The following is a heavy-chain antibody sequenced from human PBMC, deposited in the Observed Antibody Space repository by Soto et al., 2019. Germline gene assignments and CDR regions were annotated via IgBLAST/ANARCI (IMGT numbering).Heavy chain of an antibody. CDR3: ARGGDGYNFGAVY. CDR1: GGGNLRDYR. V-gene: IGHV1-69*01. J-gene: IGHJ4*02. CDR2: IIPKLGSA. D-gene: IGHD2-21*01. Sequence: QVQLVQSGAEVKEPGSSVKVSCKASGGGNLRDYRTTWVRRAPGQGLEWMGGIIPKLGSANYAQNFPGRVTITADESTNTVYMELRSLRSDDTAVYYRARGGDGYNFGAVYGGQGTPVTVSS.